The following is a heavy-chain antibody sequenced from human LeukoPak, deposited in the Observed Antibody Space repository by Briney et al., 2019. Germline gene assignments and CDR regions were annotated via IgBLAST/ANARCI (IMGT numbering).Heavy chain of an antibody. Sequence: GGSLRLSCAASGFTFIDYYLTWVRQAPGKGLKWVSYISSSGNTIYYADSVKGRFTISRDNTKNSLYLQMNSLRADDTAVFYCVRVAIAEALGYYAMDVWGQGTTVTVSS. V-gene: IGHV3-11*01. J-gene: IGHJ6*02. CDR2: ISSSGNTI. D-gene: IGHD1-26*01. CDR1: GFTFIDYY. CDR3: VRVAIAEALGYYAMDV.